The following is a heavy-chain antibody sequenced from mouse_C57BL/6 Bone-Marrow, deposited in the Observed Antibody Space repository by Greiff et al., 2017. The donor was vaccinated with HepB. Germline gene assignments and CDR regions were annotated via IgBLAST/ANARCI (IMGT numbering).Heavy chain of an antibody. D-gene: IGHD4-1*01. CDR2: SRNKANDYTT. V-gene: IGHV7-1*01. CDR1: GFTFSDFY. J-gene: IGHJ4*01. Sequence: EVQGVESGGGLVQSGRSLRLSCATSGFTFSDFYMEWVRQAPGKGLEWIAASRNKANDYTTEYSASVKGRFIVSRDTSQSILYLQMNALRAEDTAIYYCARDAWDYYAMDYWGQGTSVTVSS. CDR3: ARDAWDYYAMDY.